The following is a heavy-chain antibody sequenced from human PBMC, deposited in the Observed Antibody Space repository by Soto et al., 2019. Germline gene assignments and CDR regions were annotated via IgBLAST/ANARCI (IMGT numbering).Heavy chain of an antibody. D-gene: IGHD2-2*01. J-gene: IGHJ4*02. V-gene: IGHV3-23*01. CDR3: AKDLVVPAA. CDR2: ISGSGGST. Sequence: LSLSCPASGFTFSSYAMSLVGQAPGKGLECVSAISGSGGSTYYADSVEGRFTISRDNSKNTLYLQMNSLRAEDTAVYYCAKDLVVPAAWGQGTLVTVSS. CDR1: GFTFSSYA.